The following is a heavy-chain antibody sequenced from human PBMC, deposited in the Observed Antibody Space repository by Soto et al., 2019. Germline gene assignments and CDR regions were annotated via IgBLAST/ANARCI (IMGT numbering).Heavy chain of an antibody. J-gene: IGHJ6*02. D-gene: IGHD2-15*01. CDR3: AKDLPRVVVVVAAYYYGMDV. CDR1: GFTFSSYA. Sequence: EVQLLESGGGLVQPGGSLRLSCAASGFTFSSYAMSWVRQAPGKGLEWVSAISGSGGSTYYADSVKGRFTISRDNSKNTLYLQMSSLRAEDTAVYYCAKDLPRVVVVVAAYYYGMDVWGQGTTVTVSS. V-gene: IGHV3-23*01. CDR2: ISGSGGST.